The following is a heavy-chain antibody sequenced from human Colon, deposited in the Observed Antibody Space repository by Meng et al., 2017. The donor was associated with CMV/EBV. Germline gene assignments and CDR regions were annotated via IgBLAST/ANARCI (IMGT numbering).Heavy chain of an antibody. D-gene: IGHD2-2*01. J-gene: IGHJ4*01. CDR1: CESFSGYS. CDR2: SYYTGST. Sequence: HWGPRLVKPSGTLSLPRAVYCESFSGYSWTWIRQPPGRGLEWIGESYYTGSTNYSPSLKSRVTISLDTSKNQFSLKLNSVTAADTAVYYCARATKSSCWEVLDYWGHGTLVTVSS. V-gene: IGHV4-34*01. CDR3: ARATKSSCWEVLDY.